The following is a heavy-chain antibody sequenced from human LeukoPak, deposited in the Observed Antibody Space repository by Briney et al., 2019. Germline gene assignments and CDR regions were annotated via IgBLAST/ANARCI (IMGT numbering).Heavy chain of an antibody. J-gene: IGHJ5*02. CDR3: ARTSTIFGVVSWFDP. Sequence: ASVKVSCKASGYTFTSYYMHWVRQAPGQGLEWMGIINPSGGSTSYAQKFQGRVTMTRDTSTSTVYMELSSLRSEDTAVYYCARTSTIFGVVSWFDPWGQGTLVTVSS. V-gene: IGHV1-46*01. D-gene: IGHD3-3*01. CDR2: INPSGGST. CDR1: GYTFTSYY.